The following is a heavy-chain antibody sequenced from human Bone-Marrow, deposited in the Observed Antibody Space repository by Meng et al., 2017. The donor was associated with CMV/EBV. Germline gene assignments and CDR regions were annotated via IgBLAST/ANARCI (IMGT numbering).Heavy chain of an antibody. V-gene: IGHV3-30*03. J-gene: IGHJ5*02. D-gene: IGHD3-3*01. CDR1: GFTCSRYR. CDR3: TTDEILLPPPYNWFDP. CDR2: ISNDGSNK. Sequence: GESLKISCAASGFTCSRYRMSWVRQAPGKGLEWVAVISNDGSNKIYTDSVKGRFTISRDNAKNSLYLQMNSLKTEDTAVYYCTTDEILLPPPYNWFDPWGQGTLVTVSS.